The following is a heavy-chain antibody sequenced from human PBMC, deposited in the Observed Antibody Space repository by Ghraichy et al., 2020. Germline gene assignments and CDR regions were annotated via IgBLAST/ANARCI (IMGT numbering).Heavy chain of an antibody. V-gene: IGHV1-8*01. CDR2: MNPNSGNT. CDR3: ARVRYDFWSGYYDSKAFDI. J-gene: IGHJ3*02. Sequence: ASGKVSCKASGYTFTSYDINWVRQATGQGLEWMGWMNPNSGNTGYAQKFQGRVTMTRNTSISTAYMELSSLRSEDTAVYYCARVRYDFWSGYYDSKAFDIWGQGTMVTVSS. CDR1: GYTFTSYD. D-gene: IGHD3-3*01.